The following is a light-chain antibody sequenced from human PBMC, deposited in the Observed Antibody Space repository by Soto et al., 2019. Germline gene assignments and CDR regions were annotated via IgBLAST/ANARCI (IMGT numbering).Light chain of an antibody. J-gene: IGKJ1*01. CDR1: QNVGGD. V-gene: IGKV3-15*01. Sequence: EGVTTQSPATLSVSPGERATLSCRASQNVGGDLAWYQQKPGQTPRLLIYRTSTRANGTPVRFSGSASGTEFTLTISSLQSEDFAVYYCQEYNGRSSFGQGTKVEMK. CDR2: RTS. CDR3: QEYNGRSS.